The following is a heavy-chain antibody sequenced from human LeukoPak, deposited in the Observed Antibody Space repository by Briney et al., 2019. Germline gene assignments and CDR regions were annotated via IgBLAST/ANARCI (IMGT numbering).Heavy chain of an antibody. CDR3: ARHSFGHLFDN. J-gene: IGHJ4*02. CDR1: GDSISSYY. V-gene: IGHV4-59*01. CDR2: IYYSGHT. Sequence: PSETLSLTCTVSGDSISSYYWSWIRQPPGKGLEWIGYIYYSGHTNYNPSLKGRVTISLDTSKSQFSLKLSSMTAADTAVYYCARHSFGHLFDNWGQGTLVTVSS. D-gene: IGHD5-18*01.